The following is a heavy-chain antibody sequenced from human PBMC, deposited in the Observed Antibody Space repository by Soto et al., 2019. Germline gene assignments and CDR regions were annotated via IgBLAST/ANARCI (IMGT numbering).Heavy chain of an antibody. CDR3: ARETYYAFDI. CDR2: IIPIFGTA. V-gene: IGHV1-69*13. D-gene: IGHD2-21*01. Sequence: SVKVSCKASGGTFSSYAISWVRQAPGQGLEWVGGIIPIFGTANYAQKFQGRVTITADESTSTAYMELSSLRSEDTAVYYCARETYYAFDIWGQGTMVTVSS. CDR1: GGTFSSYA. J-gene: IGHJ3*02.